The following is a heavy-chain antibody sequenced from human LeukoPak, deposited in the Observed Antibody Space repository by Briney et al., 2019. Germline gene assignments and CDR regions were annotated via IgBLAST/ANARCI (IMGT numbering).Heavy chain of an antibody. J-gene: IGHJ5*02. CDR1: GGSISSGSYY. Sequence: KASQTLSLTCTVSGGSISSGSYYWSWIRQPAGKGLEWIGRIYTSGSTNYNPPLKSRVTISVDTSKNQFSLKLSSVTAADTAVYYCASARDDYVWGSYRSHNWFDPWGQGTLVTVSS. CDR3: ASARDDYVWGSYRSHNWFDP. D-gene: IGHD3-16*02. V-gene: IGHV4-61*02. CDR2: IYTSGST.